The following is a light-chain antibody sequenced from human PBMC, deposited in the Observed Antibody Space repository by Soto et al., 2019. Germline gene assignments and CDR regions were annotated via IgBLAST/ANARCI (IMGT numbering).Light chain of an antibody. J-gene: IGKJ4*01. CDR1: QSISSY. Sequence: EIVLTQSPATLSLSPGERATLSCRASQSISSYLAWYQQKPGQAPRLLIYDASNRATGIPARFSGSGSGTELTLHHRRLGDEDFAGYYCQQRSNWPLTFGGGTKVEIK. V-gene: IGKV3-11*01. CDR2: DAS. CDR3: QQRSNWPLT.